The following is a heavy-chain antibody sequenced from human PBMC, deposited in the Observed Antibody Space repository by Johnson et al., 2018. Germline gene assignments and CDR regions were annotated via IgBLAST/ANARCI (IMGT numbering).Heavy chain of an antibody. CDR3: AKGYSGNGHLNYMDV. Sequence: VQLVESGAEVKKPGASVRVSCKASGYTLSSYDINWVRQATGQGLEWMGWMNPNSGTTEYTQKFQGRVTMTRNTSIGIAYMALSSLGSDDTAVYFGAKGYSGNGHLNYMDVWGKGTTVTVSS. CDR1: GYTLSSYD. V-gene: IGHV1-8*01. D-gene: IGHD5-12*01. CDR2: MNPNSGTT. J-gene: IGHJ6*03.